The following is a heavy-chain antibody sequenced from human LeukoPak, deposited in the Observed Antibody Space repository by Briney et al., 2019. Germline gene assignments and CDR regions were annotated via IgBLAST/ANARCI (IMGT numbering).Heavy chain of an antibody. CDR2: IGTAGDT. CDR3: ARITDSGSYYDY. J-gene: IGHJ4*02. V-gene: IGHV3-13*01. CDR1: GFTFSSYD. Sequence: GGSLRLSCAASGFTFSSYDMHWVRQATGKGLEWVSAIGTAGDTYYPGSVKGRFTISRESAKDSLYLQMNSLRAEDTAVYYCARITDSGSYYDYWGQGTLVTVSS. D-gene: IGHD1-26*01.